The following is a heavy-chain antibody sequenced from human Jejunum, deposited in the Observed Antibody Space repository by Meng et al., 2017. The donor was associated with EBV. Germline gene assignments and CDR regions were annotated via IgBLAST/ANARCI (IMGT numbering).Heavy chain of an antibody. CDR2: IYYSGSA. CDR1: GGSISSGGYS. J-gene: IGHJ4*02. Sequence: QLPLPEAGSGLVKPSETLSLTCAVSGGSISSGGYSWHWIRQPPGKGLQWIGYIYYSGSAFYNPSLKSRVTLSVDRSKNQFSLNLSSVTAADTAVYYCARGAYFDYWGQGTLVTVSS. V-gene: IGHV4-30-2*01. CDR3: ARGAYFDY.